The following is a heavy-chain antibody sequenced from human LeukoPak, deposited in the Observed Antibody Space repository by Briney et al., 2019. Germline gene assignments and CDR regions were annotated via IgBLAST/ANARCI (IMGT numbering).Heavy chain of an antibody. CDR3: AREGGPYGSGSYRYYYYMDV. Sequence: WASVKVSCKASGYTFTSYYMHWVRQAPGQGLEWMGIINPSGGSTSYAQKFQGRVTMTRDTSTSTVYMELSSLRSEDTAVYYCAREGGPYGSGSYRYYYYMDVWGKGTTVTISS. V-gene: IGHV1-46*01. CDR1: GYTFTSYY. CDR2: INPSGGST. J-gene: IGHJ6*03. D-gene: IGHD3-10*01.